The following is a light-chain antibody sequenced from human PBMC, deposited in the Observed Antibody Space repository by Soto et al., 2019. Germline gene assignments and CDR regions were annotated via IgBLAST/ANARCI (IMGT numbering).Light chain of an antibody. J-gene: IGLJ2*01. V-gene: IGLV2-8*01. CDR1: NSDVGGYNY. CDR2: EVN. Sequence: QSVLTQPPSASGSPGQSVSISCTGTNSDVGGYNYVSWYQQHPGKAPKLMIFEVNKRPSGVPDRFSGSKFGNTASLTVSGLQAEDEADYYCSSYAGSNNVVFGGGTKLTVL. CDR3: SSYAGSNNVV.